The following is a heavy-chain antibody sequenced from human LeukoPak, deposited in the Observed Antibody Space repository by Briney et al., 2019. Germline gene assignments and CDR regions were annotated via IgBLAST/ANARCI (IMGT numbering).Heavy chain of an antibody. CDR1: GYSFTSYW. CDR3: ARQITMVRGVIMDWFDP. Sequence: GESLKISCKGSGYSFTSYWISWVRQMPGKGLEWMGRIDPSDSYTNYSPSFQGHVTISADKSISTAYLQWSSLKASDTAMYYCARQITMVRGVIMDWFDPWRQGTLVTVSS. D-gene: IGHD3-10*01. CDR2: IDPSDSYT. V-gene: IGHV5-10-1*01. J-gene: IGHJ5*02.